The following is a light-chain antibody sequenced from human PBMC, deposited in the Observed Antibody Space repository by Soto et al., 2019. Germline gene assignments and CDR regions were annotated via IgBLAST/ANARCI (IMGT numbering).Light chain of an antibody. V-gene: IGKV3-11*01. CDR1: ENVRTF. CDR3: QQHSHWPPWT. J-gene: IGKJ1*01. CDR2: GAS. Sequence: EVVLTQSPATLSLSPGERATLSCRASENVRTFVDWYQQKPGQAPRLLIYGASNRATGIPARFSGSGSGTDITFTISDLEPEDFAVYYCQQHSHWPPWTFGQGTRVEIQ.